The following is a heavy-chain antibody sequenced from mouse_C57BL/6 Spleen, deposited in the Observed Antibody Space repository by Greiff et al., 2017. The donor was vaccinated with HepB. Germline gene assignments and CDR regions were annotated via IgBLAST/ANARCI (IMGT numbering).Heavy chain of an antibody. V-gene: IGHV1-55*01. CDR1: GYTFTSYW. Sequence: QVQLKESGAELVKPGASVKMSCKASGYTFTSYWITWVKQRPGQGLEWIGDIYPGSGSTNYNEKFKSKATLTVDTSSSTAYMQLSSLTSEDSAVYYCAKRGYDDAYWGQGTLVTVSA. J-gene: IGHJ3*01. D-gene: IGHD2-14*01. CDR3: AKRGYDDAY. CDR2: IYPGSGST.